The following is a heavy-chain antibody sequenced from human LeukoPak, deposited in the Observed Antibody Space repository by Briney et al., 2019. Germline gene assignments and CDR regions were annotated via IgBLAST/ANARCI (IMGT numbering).Heavy chain of an antibody. J-gene: IGHJ5*02. V-gene: IGHV1-69*04. Sequence: GASVKVSCKASGGTFSSYAISWVRQAPGRGLEWMGRIIPILGIANYAQKFQGRVTITADKSTSTAYMELSSLRSEDTAVYYCARDYYDSSGYFNWFDPWGQGTLVTVSS. CDR1: GGTFSSYA. CDR3: ARDYYDSSGYFNWFDP. CDR2: IIPILGIA. D-gene: IGHD3-22*01.